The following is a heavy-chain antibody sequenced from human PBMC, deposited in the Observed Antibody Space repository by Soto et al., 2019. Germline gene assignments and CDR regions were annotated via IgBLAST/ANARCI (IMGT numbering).Heavy chain of an antibody. D-gene: IGHD3-22*01. Sequence: SETLSLTCTVSGVSISSGGYSWSWIRQPPGKGLEWIGYMYHSGSTYYNPSLKSRVTISIDRSKNQFSLKLSSVTAADTAVYYCARDQSFDRSYYYGIDFWGQGTTVTVSS. CDR2: MYHSGST. J-gene: IGHJ6*02. V-gene: IGHV4-30-2*01. CDR3: ARDQSFDRSYYYGIDF. CDR1: GVSISSGGYS.